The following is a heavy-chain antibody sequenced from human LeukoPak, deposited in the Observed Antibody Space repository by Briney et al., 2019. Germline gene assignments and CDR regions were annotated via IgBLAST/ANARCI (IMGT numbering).Heavy chain of an antibody. D-gene: IGHD3-16*01. V-gene: IGHV3-30*02. Sequence: GGSLRLSCAASGFTFSSYGMHWVRQAPGKGLELAAFIRYDGSNKYYADSVKGRFTISRDNAKNSLYLQMNSLRAEDTAVYYCARDYAVRGSANWFDPWGQGTLVTVSS. CDR1: GFTFSSYG. J-gene: IGHJ5*02. CDR2: IRYDGSNK. CDR3: ARDYAVRGSANWFDP.